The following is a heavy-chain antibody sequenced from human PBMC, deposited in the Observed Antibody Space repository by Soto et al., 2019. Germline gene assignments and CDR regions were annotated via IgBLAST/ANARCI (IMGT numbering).Heavy chain of an antibody. CDR2: ISAYNGNT. D-gene: IGHD2-15*01. CDR3: ARDPSYIVVVVAAALDY. V-gene: IGHV1-18*01. J-gene: IGHJ4*02. CDR1: GYTFTSYG. Sequence: ASVKVSCKSSGYTFTSYGISWVRQAPGQGLEWMGWISAYNGNTNYAQKLQGRVTMTTDTSTSTAYMELRSLRSDDTAVYYCARDPSYIVVVVAAALDYWGQGTLVTVSS.